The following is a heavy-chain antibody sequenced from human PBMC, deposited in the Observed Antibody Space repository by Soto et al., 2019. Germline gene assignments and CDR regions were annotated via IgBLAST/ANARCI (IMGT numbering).Heavy chain of an antibody. CDR1: GFSLSNARMG. Sequence: SGPTLVNHTETLTLTCTVSGFSLSNARMGVSWIRQPPGKALEWLAHIFSNDEKSYSTSLKSRLTISKDTSKSQVVLTMTNMDPVDTATYYCARTYCSSTSCYANNYYYYYYMDVWGKGTTVTVSS. D-gene: IGHD2-2*01. CDR3: ARTYCSSTSCYANNYYYYYYMDV. J-gene: IGHJ6*03. CDR2: IFSNDEK. V-gene: IGHV2-26*01.